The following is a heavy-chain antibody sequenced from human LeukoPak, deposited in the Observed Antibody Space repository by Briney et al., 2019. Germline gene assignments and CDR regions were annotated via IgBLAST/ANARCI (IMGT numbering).Heavy chain of an antibody. D-gene: IGHD3-22*01. Sequence: GASLRLSCAAFGFSFISYRMNWVRQAPGKGLDWVSSISSSRSYIYYADSVKGRFPISRDNAKPSLYLEMNSLRAQAKAVFYCAIVWSDYYYDSSRGYYGMDVWGQGTTVSVSS. CDR2: ISSSRSYI. J-gene: IGHJ6*02. CDR1: GFSFISYR. V-gene: IGHV3-21*01. CDR3: AIVWSDYYYDSSRGYYGMDV.